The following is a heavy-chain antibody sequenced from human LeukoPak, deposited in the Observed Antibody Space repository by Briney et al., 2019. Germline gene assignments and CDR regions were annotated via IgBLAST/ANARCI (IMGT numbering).Heavy chain of an antibody. J-gene: IGHJ4*02. Sequence: GGSLRLSCAASGFTFSSYAMSWVRQAPGKGLEWVSAISGSGGSTYYADSVKGRFTISRDNSKNTLYLQMNSLRAEDTAVYYCATSYSSSWYYFDYWGQGTLVTVSS. D-gene: IGHD6-13*01. CDR3: ATSYSSSWYYFDY. CDR2: ISGSGGST. V-gene: IGHV3-23*01. CDR1: GFTFSSYA.